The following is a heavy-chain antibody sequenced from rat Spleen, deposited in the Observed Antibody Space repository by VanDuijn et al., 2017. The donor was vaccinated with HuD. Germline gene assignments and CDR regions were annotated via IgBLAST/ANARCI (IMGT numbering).Heavy chain of an antibody. Sequence: EVQLVESGGGLVQPGRSLKLSCATSGFTFSSFAMAWVRQAPKKGLEWVATIASGGSNTYYPDSVKGRFTISRDNAKSTLYLQMDSLRSEDTATYYCTPYEGGSAYWGQGTLVTVSS. J-gene: IGHJ3*01. V-gene: IGHV5-46*01. CDR1: GFTFSSFA. D-gene: IGHD1-12*01. CDR2: IASGGSNT. CDR3: TPYEGGSAY.